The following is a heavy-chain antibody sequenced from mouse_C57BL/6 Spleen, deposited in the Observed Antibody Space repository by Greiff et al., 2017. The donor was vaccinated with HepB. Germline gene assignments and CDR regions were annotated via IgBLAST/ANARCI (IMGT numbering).Heavy chain of an antibody. V-gene: IGHV2-9-1*01. CDR1: GFSLTSYA. CDR3: ARLITTVVARYFDV. CDR2: IWTGGGT. D-gene: IGHD1-1*01. Sequence: VQGVESGPGLVAPSQSLSITCTVSGFSLTSYAISWVRQPPGKGLEWLGVIWTGGGTNYNSALKSRLSISKDNSKSQVFLKMNSLQTDDTARYYCARLITTVVARYFDVWGTGTTVTVSS. J-gene: IGHJ1*03.